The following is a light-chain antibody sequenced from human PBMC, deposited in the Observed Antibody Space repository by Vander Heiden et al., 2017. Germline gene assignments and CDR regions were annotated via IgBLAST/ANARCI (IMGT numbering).Light chain of an antibody. V-gene: IGKV3-15*01. CDR1: PRIGNL. J-gene: IGKJ4*01. CDR3: QQHHACPLT. Sequence: IVITQSPPTLSVSAGERATLSCRASPRIGNLLAWYQQRPGQAPRLLIYAASSRATGIPARCSGSGSGTEFSLTISSLQSEDFAVYYCQQHHACPLTFGGGTKVEIK. CDR2: AAS.